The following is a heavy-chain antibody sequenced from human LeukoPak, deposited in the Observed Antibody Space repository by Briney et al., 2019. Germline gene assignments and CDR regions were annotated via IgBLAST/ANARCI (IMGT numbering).Heavy chain of an antibody. D-gene: IGHD2-2*01. V-gene: IGHV1-69*01. CDR2: IIPVYGTS. CDR1: GGTFSSYA. J-gene: IGHJ6*02. Sequence: SVKVSCKASGGTFSSYAISWVRQAPGQGLEWMGGIIPVYGTSNYAQKFQGRLSIAADESTSTAYMELSSLRSEDTAVYYCAREGLYCSSTSCYPRYGMDVWGQGTTVTVSS. CDR3: AREGLYCSSTSCYPRYGMDV.